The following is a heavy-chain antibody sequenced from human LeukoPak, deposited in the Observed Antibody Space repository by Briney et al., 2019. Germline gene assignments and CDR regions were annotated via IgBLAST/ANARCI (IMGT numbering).Heavy chain of an antibody. V-gene: IGHV3-9*01. CDR1: GFTFDDYA. Sequence: GRSLRLSCAASGFTFDDYAMHWVRQAPGKGLEWVSGISWNSGSIGYADSVKGRFTISRDNAKNSLYLQMNSLRAEDTALYYCAKDYDYGGKGLGYWGQGTLVTVSS. D-gene: IGHD4-23*01. CDR2: ISWNSGSI. J-gene: IGHJ4*02. CDR3: AKDYDYGGKGLGY.